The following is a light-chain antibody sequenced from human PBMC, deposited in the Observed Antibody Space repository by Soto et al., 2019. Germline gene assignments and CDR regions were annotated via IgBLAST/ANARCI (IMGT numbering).Light chain of an antibody. CDR2: EDN. CDR3: QSYDSSNWV. Sequence: FMLTQPHSVSESPGKTVTISCTRSSGSIASNYVQWYQQRPGSAPTTVIFEDNQRSSGVPDRFSGSIDSSSNSASLTISGLKTEDEADYYCQSYDSSNWVFGGGTQLTVL. CDR1: SGSIASNY. J-gene: IGLJ3*02. V-gene: IGLV6-57*03.